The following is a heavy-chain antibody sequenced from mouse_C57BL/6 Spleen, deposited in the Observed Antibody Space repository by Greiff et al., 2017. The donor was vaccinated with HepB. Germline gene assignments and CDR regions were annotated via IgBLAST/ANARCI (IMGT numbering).Heavy chain of an antibody. CDR1: GYTFTSYW. Sequence: QVQLQQPGTELVKPGASVKLSCKASGYTFTSYWMHWVKQRPGQGLEWIGNINPSNGGTNYNEKFKSKATLTVDKSSSTAYMQLSSLTSEDSAVYYCARGYYGSSYLLYAMDYWGQGTSVTVSS. D-gene: IGHD1-1*01. CDR2: INPSNGGT. CDR3: ARGYYGSSYLLYAMDY. J-gene: IGHJ4*01. V-gene: IGHV1-53*01.